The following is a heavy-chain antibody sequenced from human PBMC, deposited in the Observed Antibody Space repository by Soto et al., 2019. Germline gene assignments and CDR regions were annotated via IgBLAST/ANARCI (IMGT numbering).Heavy chain of an antibody. V-gene: IGHV3-30*18. CDR2: ISYDGSKK. J-gene: IGHJ4*02. CDR3: AKGGSGWGEPWLYEAGLDY. CDR1: GFTFSSYG. D-gene: IGHD3-10*01. Sequence: QVQLVESGGGVVQPGRSLRLSCAASGFTFSSYGMHWVRQAPGKGLVWVAVISYDGSKKYYAEPVKGRFTISRDNSKNTLYLYMNSIGAEDRAVYYWAKGGSGWGEPWLYEAGLDYWGQGTLVTVSS.